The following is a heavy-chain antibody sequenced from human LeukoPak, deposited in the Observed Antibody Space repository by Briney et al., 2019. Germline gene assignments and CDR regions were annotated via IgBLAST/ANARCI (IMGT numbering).Heavy chain of an antibody. V-gene: IGHV1-3*03. J-gene: IGHJ5*02. CDR2: INAGNGNT. CDR3: ARSELLWFGESFDP. Sequence: ASVKVSCKASGYTFTSYAMHWVRQAPGQRLEWMGWINAGNGNTKYSQEFQGRVTITRDTSASTAYMELSSLRSEDMAVYYCARSELLWFGESFDPRGQGTLVTVSS. CDR1: GYTFTSYA. D-gene: IGHD3-10*01.